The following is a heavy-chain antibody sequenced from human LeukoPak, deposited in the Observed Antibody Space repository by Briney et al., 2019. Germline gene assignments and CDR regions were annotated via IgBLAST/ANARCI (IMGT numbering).Heavy chain of an antibody. CDR3: AKKPRQWLVLVYFDY. Sequence: GGSLRLSCAASGFTFSSYAMSWVRQAPGKGLEWVSAISGSGGSTYYADSVKGRFTISRDNSKNTLYLQTNSLRAEDTAVYYCAKKPRQWLVLVYFDYWGQGTLVTVSS. D-gene: IGHD6-19*01. CDR1: GFTFSSYA. CDR2: ISGSGGST. J-gene: IGHJ4*02. V-gene: IGHV3-23*01.